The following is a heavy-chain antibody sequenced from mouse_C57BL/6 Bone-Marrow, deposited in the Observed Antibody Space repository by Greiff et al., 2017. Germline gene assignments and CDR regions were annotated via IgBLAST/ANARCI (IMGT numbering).Heavy chain of an antibody. V-gene: IGHV3-3*01. CDR1: GFSINSDCY. D-gene: IGHD1-1*01. CDR3: ARVVITTVAPYYFDY. CDR2: TFYSGIT. J-gene: IGHJ2*01. Sequence: EVHLVESGPSLVRPSQTLSLTCTVTGFSINSDCYWIWIRQFPGNKLEYIGYTFYSGITYYNPSLESRTYITSDTSKNQFSLKLSAVTTEDTATYYCARVVITTVAPYYFDYWGQGTTLTVSS.